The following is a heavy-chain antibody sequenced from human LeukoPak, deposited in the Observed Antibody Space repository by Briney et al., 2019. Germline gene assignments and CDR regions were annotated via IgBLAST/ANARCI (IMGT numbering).Heavy chain of an antibody. CDR1: GYTFTSYG. CDR3: ARSAATAMVTYYFDY. V-gene: IGHV1-18*01. CDR2: ISAYNGNT. J-gene: IGHJ4*02. D-gene: IGHD5-18*01. Sequence: GASVKVSCKASGYTFTSYGISWVRQAPGQGLDWMGWISAYNGNTNYAQKLQGRVTMTTDTSTSTAYMELRSLRSDDTAVYYCARSAATAMVTYYFDYWGQGTLVTVSS.